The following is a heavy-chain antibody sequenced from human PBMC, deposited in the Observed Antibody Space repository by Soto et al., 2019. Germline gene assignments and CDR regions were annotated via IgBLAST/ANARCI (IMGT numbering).Heavy chain of an antibody. CDR2: FIPVYRTL. J-gene: IGHJ4*02. CDR1: GGSFGNSA. D-gene: IGHD3-3*01. Sequence: VASVEVSCKASGGSFGNSAINWVRQTPGQGLEWLGGFIPVYRTLNYAQKFQGRVTITADESTGTAYMTLSSLASDDTAVYYCATGVIWIGYFTVDSWGQGTRVTVSS. V-gene: IGHV1-69*13. CDR3: ATGVIWIGYFTVDS.